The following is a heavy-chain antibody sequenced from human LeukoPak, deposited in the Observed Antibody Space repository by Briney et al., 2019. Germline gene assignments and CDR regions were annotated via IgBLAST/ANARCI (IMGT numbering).Heavy chain of an antibody. CDR3: ARWDGDYYDSSGYYYQQTNVFDI. V-gene: IGHV1-69*05. J-gene: IGHJ3*02. CDR2: IIPMFGTT. Sequence: VASVKVSCKASGGTFSSYVINWVRQAPGQGLEWMGGIIPMFGTTNYAQSFQGRVTITTDGPTNTASLELTSLRSEDTAMYYCARWDGDYYDSSGYYYQQTNVFDIWGQGTMVAVSS. CDR1: GGTFSSYV. D-gene: IGHD3-22*01.